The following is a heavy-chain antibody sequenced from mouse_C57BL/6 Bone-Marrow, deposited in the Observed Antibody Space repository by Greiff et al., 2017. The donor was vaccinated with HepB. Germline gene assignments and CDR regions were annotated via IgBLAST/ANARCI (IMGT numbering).Heavy chain of an antibody. V-gene: IGHV14-2*01. CDR3: ARSYYYGSSYGWFAY. D-gene: IGHD1-1*01. Sequence: EVQGVESGAELVKPGASVKLSCTASGFNIKDYYMHWVKQRTEQGLEWIGRIDPEDGETKYAPKFQGKATITADTSSNTAYLQLSSLTSEDTAVYYCARSYYYGSSYGWFAYWGQGTLVTVSA. CDR1: GFNIKDYY. J-gene: IGHJ3*01. CDR2: IDPEDGET.